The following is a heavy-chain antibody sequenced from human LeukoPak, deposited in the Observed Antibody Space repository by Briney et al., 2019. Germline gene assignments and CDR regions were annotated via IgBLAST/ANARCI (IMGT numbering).Heavy chain of an antibody. V-gene: IGHV3-23*01. CDR2: ISGSGGST. CDR1: GFTFSSYA. CDR3: ARDGSYSSSWYFDY. D-gene: IGHD6-13*01. Sequence: GGSLRLSCAASGFTFSSYAMSWVRQAPGKGLEWVSAISGSGGSTYYADSVKGRFTISRDNAKNSLYLQMNSLRAEDTAVYYCARDGSYSSSWYFDYWGQGTLVTVSS. J-gene: IGHJ4*02.